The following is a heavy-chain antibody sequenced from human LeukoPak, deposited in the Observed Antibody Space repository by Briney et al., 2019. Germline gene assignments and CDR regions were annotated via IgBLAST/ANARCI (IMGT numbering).Heavy chain of an antibody. CDR3: ARHSGSGWQALGY. CDR1: GYTFTSYG. Sequence: EASVKVSCKASGYTFTSYGISWVRQAPGLGLEWMGWTSYNGNTNYAQKFQDRVTMTTDTSTTTAYMELRSLESDDTAVYYCARHSGSGWQALGYWGQGTLVTVSS. J-gene: IGHJ4*02. D-gene: IGHD6-19*01. CDR2: TSYNGNT. V-gene: IGHV1-18*04.